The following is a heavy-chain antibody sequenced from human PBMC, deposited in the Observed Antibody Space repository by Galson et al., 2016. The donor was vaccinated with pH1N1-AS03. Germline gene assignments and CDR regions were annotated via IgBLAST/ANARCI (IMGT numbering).Heavy chain of an antibody. CDR1: GFSLSTSGEG. CDR2: IRWNGDK. J-gene: IGHJ4*02. CDR3: ARDYNWRIDY. D-gene: IGHD1-1*01. V-gene: IGHV2-5*01. Sequence: PALVKPTQTLTLTCTFSGFSLSTSGEGVGWIRQPPGKALEWLTLIRWNGDKHYSPSLRSRLTVTKDTSRNQVVFTMTNLDPVDSATYFCARDYNWRIDYWGQGTLVAVSS.